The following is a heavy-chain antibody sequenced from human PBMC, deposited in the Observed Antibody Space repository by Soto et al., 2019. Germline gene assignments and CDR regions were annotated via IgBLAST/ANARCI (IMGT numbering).Heavy chain of an antibody. CDR3: ARSIVVVTALDY. V-gene: IGHV1-3*05. J-gene: IGHJ4*02. CDR2: INAGNGNT. D-gene: IGHD2-21*02. CDR1: GYTFTSYA. Sequence: QVQLVQSGAEEKKPGASVKVSCKASGYTFTSYAMHWVRQAPGQRLEWMGWINAGNGNTKYSQKFQGRVTITRDTPAITAYMELSSLRSEDTAVYYCARSIVVVTALDYWGQGTLVTVSS.